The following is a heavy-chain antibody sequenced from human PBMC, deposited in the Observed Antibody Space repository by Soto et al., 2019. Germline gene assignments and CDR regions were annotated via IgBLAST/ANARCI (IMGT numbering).Heavy chain of an antibody. CDR3: ARHHVRGRTIAGAAEF. J-gene: IGHJ4*02. Sequence: SETLSLTCAVYGGSFSGYYWSWIRQPPGKGLEWIGEINHSGNTNYNPSLKSRVTISVDTSKNQLFLNLSSVTAADTAMYYCARHHVRGRTIAGAAEFWGQGTMVTVSS. CDR1: GGSFSGYY. D-gene: IGHD6-13*01. V-gene: IGHV4-34*01. CDR2: INHSGNT.